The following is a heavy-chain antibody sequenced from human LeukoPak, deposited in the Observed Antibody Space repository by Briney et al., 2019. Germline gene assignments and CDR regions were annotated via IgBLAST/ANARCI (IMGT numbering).Heavy chain of an antibody. CDR2: SYYGVST. Sequence: PSETLSLTCPASGASISTYYWSWIRQPPGKGLGWIGYSYYGVSTNYNPSLKSRVTISMDTSKNQFSLNLNSVTAADTAMYYCARHAGGGNTALDYWGQGTLVTVSS. D-gene: IGHD5-18*01. V-gene: IGHV4-59*08. J-gene: IGHJ4*02. CDR1: GASISTYY. CDR3: ARHAGGGNTALDY.